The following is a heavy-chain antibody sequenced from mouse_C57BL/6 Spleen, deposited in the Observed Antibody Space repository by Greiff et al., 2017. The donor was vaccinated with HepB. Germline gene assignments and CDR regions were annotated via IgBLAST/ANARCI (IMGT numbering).Heavy chain of an antibody. CDR3: ARHWDGFDD. CDR1: GFTFSDYY. D-gene: IGHD4-1*01. J-gene: IGHJ2*01. CDR2: ISTGGGST. V-gene: IGHV5-12*01. Sequence: EVKLMESGGGLVQPGGSLKLSCAASGFTFSDYYMYWVRQTPEKRLEWVAYISTGGGSTYYPDTVKGRFTISRDNAKNTLYLQISRVKAEDTAMYYCARHWDGFDDWGQGTTLTVAS.